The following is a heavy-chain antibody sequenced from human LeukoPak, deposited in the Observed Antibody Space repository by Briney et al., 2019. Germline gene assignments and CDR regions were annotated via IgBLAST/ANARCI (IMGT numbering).Heavy chain of an antibody. V-gene: IGHV3-23*01. Sequence: GGSLRLSCAASGLTFSDHAMSWFRQARGKDLEGVAGITSGFTPHYADSVKGRFTISRDNSKNTVHLQLNSLRAEDTAIYYCAKDYSESRVADVFFEYWGQGTLVTVSS. CDR1: GLTFSDHA. CDR2: ITSGFTP. D-gene: IGHD2-15*01. CDR3: AKDYSESRVADVFFEY. J-gene: IGHJ4*02.